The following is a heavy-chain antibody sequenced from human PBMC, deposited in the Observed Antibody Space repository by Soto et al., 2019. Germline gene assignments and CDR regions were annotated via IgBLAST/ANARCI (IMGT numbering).Heavy chain of an antibody. CDR3: ASGRGYDILTGYYPYFDY. Sequence: EVQLVESGGGLAQPGRSRRLSCAASGFTFDDYAMHWVRQAPGKGLEWVSGISWNSDSIGYADSVKGRFTITRDNAKKSLYLQMNSLRAEDTALYYCASGRGYDILTGYYPYFDYWGQGTLVTVSS. V-gene: IGHV3-9*01. J-gene: IGHJ4*02. CDR1: GFTFDDYA. CDR2: ISWNSDSI. D-gene: IGHD3-9*01.